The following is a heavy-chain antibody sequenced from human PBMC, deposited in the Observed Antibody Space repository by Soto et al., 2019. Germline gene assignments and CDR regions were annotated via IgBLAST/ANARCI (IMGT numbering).Heavy chain of an antibody. CDR3: ARGRGGVQH. J-gene: IGHJ1*01. Sequence: QVQLQQWGAGLLKPSETLSLTCAVYGGSFSGYYCSWIRQPPGKGLEWIGELNDSGSTNYNASLKSRVSISVDTAKHQFSLKLSSVTAADTAVYYCARGRGGVQHWGQGTLVTVSS. V-gene: IGHV4-34*01. CDR2: LNDSGST. D-gene: IGHD3-10*01. CDR1: GGSFSGYY.